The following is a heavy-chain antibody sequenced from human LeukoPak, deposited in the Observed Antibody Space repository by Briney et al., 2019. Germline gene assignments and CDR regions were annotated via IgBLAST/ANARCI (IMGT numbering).Heavy chain of an antibody. V-gene: IGHV3-30-3*01. CDR1: GFTFSSYA. J-gene: IGHJ3*02. D-gene: IGHD3-22*01. CDR2: ISYDGSNK. CDR3: ATDTSGHRAFDI. Sequence: GGSLRLSCAASGFTFSSYAMHWVRQAPGKGLEWVAVISYDGSNKYYADSVKGRFTISRDNSKNTLYLQMNSLRAEDTAIYYCATDTSGHRAFDIWGQGTRVTVSS.